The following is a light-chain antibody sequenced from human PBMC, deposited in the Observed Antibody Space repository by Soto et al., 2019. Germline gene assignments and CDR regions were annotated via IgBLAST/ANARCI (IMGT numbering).Light chain of an antibody. Sequence: QSVLTQPPSVSGAPVRRVTIPCTGSSSNIGAGYEVHWYQQLPGTAPKLLIYGNSNRPSGVPDRFSGSKSGSSASLAISGLQAEDEADYYCQSHDSSLSAYYVFGTGTKVTVL. CDR1: SSNIGAGYE. CDR2: GNS. CDR3: QSHDSSLSAYYV. J-gene: IGLJ1*01. V-gene: IGLV1-40*01.